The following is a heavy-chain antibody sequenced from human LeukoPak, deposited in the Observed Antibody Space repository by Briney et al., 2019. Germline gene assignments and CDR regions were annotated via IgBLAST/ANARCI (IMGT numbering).Heavy chain of an antibody. Sequence: GASVKVSCKASGYTFTGYYMHWVRQAPGQGLEWMGWTNPNSGGTNYAQKFQGWVTLTRDTSRSTAYMELSSLTSEDTAVYYCARDYGGNSGWFDPWGQGTLVTVSS. CDR2: TNPNSGGT. D-gene: IGHD4-23*01. CDR3: ARDYGGNSGWFDP. V-gene: IGHV1-2*04. J-gene: IGHJ5*02. CDR1: GYTFTGYY.